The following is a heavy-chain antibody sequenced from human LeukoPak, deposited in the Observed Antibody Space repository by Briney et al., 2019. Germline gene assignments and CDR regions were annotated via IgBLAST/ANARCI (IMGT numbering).Heavy chain of an antibody. D-gene: IGHD3-16*02. J-gene: IGHJ3*02. CDR3: AREVMITFGGVIVRGAFDI. V-gene: IGHV3-21*01. CDR2: ISSSSGYI. CDR1: GFTFSSYS. Sequence: GGSLRLSCAASGFTFSSYSMNWVRQAPGKGLEWVSSISSSSGYIYYADSVKGRFTISRDNAKNSLYLQMDSLRAEDTAVYYCAREVMITFGGVIVRGAFDIWGQGTMVTVSS.